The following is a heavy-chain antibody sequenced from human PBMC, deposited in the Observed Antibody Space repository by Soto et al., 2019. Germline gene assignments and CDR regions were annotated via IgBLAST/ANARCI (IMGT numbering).Heavy chain of an antibody. J-gene: IGHJ6*02. CDR3: AREFSGTRDYYYYGMDV. V-gene: IGHV3-11*06. CDR2: ISSSSSYT. CDR1: GFTFSDYY. Sequence: PGGSLRLSCAASGFTFSDYYMSWIRQAPGKGLEWVSYISSSSSYTNYADSVKGRFTISRDNAKNSLYLQMNSLRAEDTAVYYCAREFSGTRDYYYYGMDVWGQGTTVTVSS. D-gene: IGHD6-13*01.